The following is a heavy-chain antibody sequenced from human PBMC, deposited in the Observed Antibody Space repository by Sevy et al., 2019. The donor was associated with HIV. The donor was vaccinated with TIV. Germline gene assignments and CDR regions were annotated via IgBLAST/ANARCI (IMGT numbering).Heavy chain of an antibody. V-gene: IGHV3-15*01. D-gene: IGHD3-3*01. Sequence: GGSLRLSCAASGFTFSNAWMSWVRQAPGKGLEWVGRIKSKTDGGTTDYAAPVKGRFTISRDDSKNTLYQQMNSLKTEDTAVYYCTTDGGFWSGYFTGYYGMDVWGQGTTVTVSS. CDR3: TTDGGFWSGYFTGYYGMDV. J-gene: IGHJ6*02. CDR1: GFTFSNAW. CDR2: IKSKTDGGTT.